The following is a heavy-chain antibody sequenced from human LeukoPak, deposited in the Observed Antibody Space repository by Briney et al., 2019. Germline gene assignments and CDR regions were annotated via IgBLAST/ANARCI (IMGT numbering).Heavy chain of an antibody. CDR2: ISSSSSYI. V-gene: IGHV3-21*04. Sequence: PGGSLRLSCAASGFTFSSYSMNWVRQAPGKGLEWVSSISSSSSYIYYADSVKGRFTISRDNSKNTLYLQMNSLRAEDTAVYYCAKPARTDYADYWGQGTLLTVSS. J-gene: IGHJ4*02. CDR3: AKPARTDYADY. D-gene: IGHD1-14*01. CDR1: GFTFSSYS.